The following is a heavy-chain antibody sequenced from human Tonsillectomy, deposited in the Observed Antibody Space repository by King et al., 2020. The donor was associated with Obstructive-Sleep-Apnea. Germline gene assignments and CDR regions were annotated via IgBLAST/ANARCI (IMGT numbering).Heavy chain of an antibody. J-gene: IGHJ5*02. CDR1: GFSVSSNY. D-gene: IGHD6-13*01. CDR3: ARGVGSSWPIRQYNWFDP. CDR2: IYSGGST. Sequence: VQLVESGGDLVQPGGSLRLSCAASGFSVSSNYMSWVRQAPGKGLEGFAVIYSGGSTYYAESVKGRFTISRDNSKNTVDHQMSSLRAEDTAVYYGARGVGSSWPIRQYNWFDPWGQGTLVTVSS. V-gene: IGHV3-66*01.